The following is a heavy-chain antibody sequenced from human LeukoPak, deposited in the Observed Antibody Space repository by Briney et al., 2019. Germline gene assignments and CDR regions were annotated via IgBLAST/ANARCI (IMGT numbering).Heavy chain of an antibody. Sequence: GGSLRLSCAASGFTFSSYAMTWVRQAPGKGLQWVSTISGSGGGTYYTDSVKGRFIISRDNSKNTLYLQMNSLTPEDTAGYYCARGPSLGVVGLHFDYWGQGTLVTVST. D-gene: IGHD2-2*01. CDR3: ARGPSLGVVGLHFDY. J-gene: IGHJ4*02. V-gene: IGHV3-23*01. CDR1: GFTFSSYA. CDR2: ISGSGGGT.